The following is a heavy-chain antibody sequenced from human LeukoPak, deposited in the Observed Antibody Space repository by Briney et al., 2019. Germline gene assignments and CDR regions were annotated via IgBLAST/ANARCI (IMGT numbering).Heavy chain of an antibody. CDR2: ISGSGGST. V-gene: IGHV3-23*01. Sequence: GGSLRLSCAASGFTFSSYAMSWVRQAPGKGLEWVSAISGSGGSTYYADSVKGRFTISRDNSKNTLYLQMNSLRAEGTAVYYCAKRDGYNRDYFDYWGQGTLVTVSS. CDR3: AKRDGYNRDYFDY. J-gene: IGHJ4*02. D-gene: IGHD5-24*01. CDR1: GFTFSSYA.